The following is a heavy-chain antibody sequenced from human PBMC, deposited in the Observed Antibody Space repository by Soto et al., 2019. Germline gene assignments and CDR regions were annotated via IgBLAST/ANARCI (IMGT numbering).Heavy chain of an antibody. D-gene: IGHD5-18*01. V-gene: IGHV4-59*02. CDR3: ARGGYSYGHTTYYYYGMDV. CDR2: IYYSGST. Sequence: SESLSLGCTVSGGSVSSYYWSWIRQPPGKGLEWIGYIYYSGSTNYNPSLKSRVTISVDTSKNQFSLKLSSVTAADTAVYYCARGGYSYGHTTYYYYGMDVWGQGTTVTVSS. J-gene: IGHJ6*02. CDR1: GGSVSSYY.